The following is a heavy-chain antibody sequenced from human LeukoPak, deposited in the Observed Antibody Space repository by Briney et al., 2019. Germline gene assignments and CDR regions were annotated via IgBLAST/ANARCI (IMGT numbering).Heavy chain of an antibody. D-gene: IGHD6-19*01. J-gene: IGHJ3*02. CDR1: GFTFSSYG. CDR2: ISYDGINK. V-gene: IGHV3-30*18. CDR3: AKGAGVHDAFDI. Sequence: GGSLRLSCAASGFTFSSYGMHWVRQAPGKGLEWVAVISYDGINKYYTGSVKGRFTISRDSSKNTLYLQMNSLRAEDTAVYFCAKGAGVHDAFDIWGQGTMVTVSS.